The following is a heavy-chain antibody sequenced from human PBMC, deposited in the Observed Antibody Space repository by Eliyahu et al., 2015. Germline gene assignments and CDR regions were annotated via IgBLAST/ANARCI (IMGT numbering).Heavy chain of an antibody. Sequence: QLQLQESGPGLVKPSETLSLTCXVSGGSISSSSYYWGWIRQPPGKGLXWIGSIYXSGSTYYNPSLKXRVTISVDTSKNQFSLKLSSVTAADTAVYYCARKGRYPSFGMDVWGQGTTVTVSS. J-gene: IGHJ6*02. D-gene: IGHD1-26*01. CDR1: GGSISSSSYY. CDR2: IYXSGST. CDR3: ARKGRYPSFGMDV. V-gene: IGHV4-39*01.